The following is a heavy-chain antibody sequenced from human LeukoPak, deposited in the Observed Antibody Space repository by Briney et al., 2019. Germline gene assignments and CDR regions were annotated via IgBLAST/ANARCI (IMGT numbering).Heavy chain of an antibody. V-gene: IGHV4-4*02. J-gene: IGHJ5*02. Sequence: SGTLSLTCAVSGGSISSSNWWSWVRQPPGKGLERIGEIYHSGSTYYNPSLKSRVTISVDTSKNQFSLKLSSVTAADTAVYYCARYCSGGSCPHNWFDPWGQGTLVTVSS. CDR3: ARYCSGGSCPHNWFDP. CDR1: GGSISSSNW. D-gene: IGHD2-15*01. CDR2: IYHSGST.